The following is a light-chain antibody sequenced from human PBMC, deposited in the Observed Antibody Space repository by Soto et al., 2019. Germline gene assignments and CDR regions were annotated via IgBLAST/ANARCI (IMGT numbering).Light chain of an antibody. CDR2: SND. J-gene: IGLJ2*01. CDR3: AVWDDSLDGVV. V-gene: IGLV1-44*01. Sequence: QSVLTQPPSASSTPGQTVTISCSGSSSNIGDNTVNWYQQLPGTAPKLLMYSNDQRWSGVPDRFSGSKSGTSASLAISGLQSEDEADYYCAVWDDSLDGVVFGGGTKLTVL. CDR1: SSNIGDNT.